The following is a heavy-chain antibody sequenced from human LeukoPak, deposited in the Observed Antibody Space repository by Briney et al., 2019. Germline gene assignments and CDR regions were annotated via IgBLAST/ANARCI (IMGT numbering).Heavy chain of an antibody. CDR1: GFTFSGAA. Sequence: GGSLKLSCAASGFTFSGAAMHWVRQASGRGLEWVGRIRTKTNNYATAYAASVNGRFTVSRDDSKNTAYLQMNGLRTEDTAIYYCMSMSVQNCFGDCYGRSWGQGTLVTVSS. CDR2: IRTKTNNYAT. CDR3: MSMSVQNCFGDCYGRS. V-gene: IGHV3-73*01. D-gene: IGHD2-21*01. J-gene: IGHJ4*02.